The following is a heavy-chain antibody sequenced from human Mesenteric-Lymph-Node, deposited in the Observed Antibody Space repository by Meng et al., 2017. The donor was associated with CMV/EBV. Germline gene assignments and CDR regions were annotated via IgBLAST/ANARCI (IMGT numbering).Heavy chain of an antibody. Sequence: FGSYAMSWARPAPGKGLEWVSSISGSGGNTYYAGSVKGRFPFSRDNTKNTLYLQVNSLRAEDTAIYYCARDAKVGYCSTTSCPTFDYWGQGTLVTVSS. CDR3: ARDAKVGYCSTTSCPTFDY. J-gene: IGHJ4*02. D-gene: IGHD2-2*01. V-gene: IGHV3-23*01. CDR1: FGSYA. CDR2: ISGSGGNT.